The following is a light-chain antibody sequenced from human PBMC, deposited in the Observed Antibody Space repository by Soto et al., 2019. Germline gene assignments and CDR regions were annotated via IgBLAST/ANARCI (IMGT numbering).Light chain of an antibody. CDR3: HQYYSAPQT. CDR1: QTLRRTY. CDR2: GAS. J-gene: IGKJ2*01. V-gene: IGKV3-20*01. Sequence: EIVLMQSPGTLSLSPGERATLSCRASQTLRRTYIAWYQQNPGQAPRVLIYGASNRATGIPDRFSGSGSGTDFSLTISRLETEDFAVYDGHQYYSAPQTYGQDTKVEIK.